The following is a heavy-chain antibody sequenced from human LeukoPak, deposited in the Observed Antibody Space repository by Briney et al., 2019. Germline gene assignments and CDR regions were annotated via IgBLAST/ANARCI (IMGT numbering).Heavy chain of an antibody. CDR3: ARAALLGGVTKSYYFDY. D-gene: IGHD3-16*01. CDR2: TYYRSKWYN. J-gene: IGHJ4*02. Sequence: SQTLSLTCAISGDSVSSNSAAWNWIRQSPSRGLEWLGRTYYRSKWYNDYAVSVKSRITINPDTSKNQFSLQLNSVTPEDTAVYYCARAALLGGVTKSYYFDYWGQGTLVTVSS. V-gene: IGHV6-1*01. CDR1: GDSVSSNSAA.